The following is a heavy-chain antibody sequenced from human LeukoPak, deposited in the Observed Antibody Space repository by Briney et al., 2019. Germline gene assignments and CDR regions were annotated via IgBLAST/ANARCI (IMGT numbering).Heavy chain of an antibody. Sequence: GGSLRLSCAASGFSFSIYGMHWVRQAPGKGLEWVALIWYDGSNKYYADSVKGRFTISRDNSKYTLFLQMNSLRAEDTAIYYCAKTIPYWYFDLWGRGTLVSVSS. D-gene: IGHD5-24*01. CDR2: IWYDGSNK. V-gene: IGHV3-33*06. CDR1: GFSFSIYG. J-gene: IGHJ2*01. CDR3: AKTIPYWYFDL.